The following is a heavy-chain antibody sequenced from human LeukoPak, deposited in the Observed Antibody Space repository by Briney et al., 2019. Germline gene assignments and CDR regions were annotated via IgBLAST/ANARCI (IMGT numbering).Heavy chain of an antibody. V-gene: IGHV1-18*01. D-gene: IGHD1-26*01. CDR1: GYTFTSYD. Sequence: ASVKVSCKASGYTFTSYDINWVRQAPGQGLEWMGWISAYNGNTNYAQKLQGRVTMTTDTSTSTAYMELRSLRSDDTAVYYCARDLRVGATSGWLGYYYMDVWGKGTTVTISS. J-gene: IGHJ6*03. CDR2: ISAYNGNT. CDR3: ARDLRVGATSGWLGYYYMDV.